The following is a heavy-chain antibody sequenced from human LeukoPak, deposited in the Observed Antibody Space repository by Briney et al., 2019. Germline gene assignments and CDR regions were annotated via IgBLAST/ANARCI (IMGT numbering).Heavy chain of an antibody. Sequence: GGSLRLSCAASGFTFSSYAMHWVRQAPGKGLEWVAVISYDGSNKYYADSVKGRFTISRDNSKNTLYLQMNSLRAEDTAVYYCARDPQGDYCSSTSCYMNWFDPWGQGTLVTVS. CDR3: ARDPQGDYCSSTSCYMNWFDP. CDR1: GFTFSSYA. V-gene: IGHV3-30-3*01. CDR2: ISYDGSNK. D-gene: IGHD2-2*02. J-gene: IGHJ5*02.